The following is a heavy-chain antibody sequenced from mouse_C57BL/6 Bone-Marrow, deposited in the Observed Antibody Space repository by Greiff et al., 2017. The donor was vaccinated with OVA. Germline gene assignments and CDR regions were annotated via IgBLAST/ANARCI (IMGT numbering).Heavy chain of an antibody. Sequence: QVQLQQSGAELVRPGASVTLSCKASGYTFTDYEMHWVKQTPVHGLEWIGAIDPETAGTAYNQKFKGKAILTADKSSSTAYMELRSLTSEDSAVYYCAWGNPLWFAYWGQGTLVTVSA. CDR3: AWGNPLWFAY. CDR1: GYTFTDYE. V-gene: IGHV1-15*01. D-gene: IGHD2-1*01. CDR2: IDPETAGT. J-gene: IGHJ3*01.